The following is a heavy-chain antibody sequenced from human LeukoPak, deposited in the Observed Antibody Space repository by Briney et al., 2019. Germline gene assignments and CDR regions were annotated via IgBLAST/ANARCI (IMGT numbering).Heavy chain of an antibody. J-gene: IGHJ3*02. D-gene: IGHD3-9*01. Sequence: GGSLRLSCAASGFTFSNYAIHWVRQAQGKGLEWVAFISYDGSNKYYANSVKGRFTISIDSSKNTLYLQMNSLRAEDTAVYYCAMTYFGPFHIWGQGTIVTVSS. CDR1: GFTFSNYA. CDR3: AMTYFGPFHI. V-gene: IGHV3-30*03. CDR2: ISYDGSNK.